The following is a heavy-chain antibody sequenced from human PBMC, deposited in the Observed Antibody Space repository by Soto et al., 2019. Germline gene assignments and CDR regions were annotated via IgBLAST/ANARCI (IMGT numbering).Heavy chain of an antibody. Sequence: QVQLVQSGAEVNKPGASVKVSCKASGYTFTSYDINWVRQATGQGLEWMGWMNPNSGNTGYAQKFQGRVTMTRNTSISTAYMELSSLRSEDTAVYYCARSGPLAYYDFWSGYYPQNFDYWGQGTLVTVSS. CDR3: ARSGPLAYYDFWSGYYPQNFDY. CDR1: GYTFTSYD. J-gene: IGHJ4*02. V-gene: IGHV1-8*01. CDR2: MNPNSGNT. D-gene: IGHD3-3*01.